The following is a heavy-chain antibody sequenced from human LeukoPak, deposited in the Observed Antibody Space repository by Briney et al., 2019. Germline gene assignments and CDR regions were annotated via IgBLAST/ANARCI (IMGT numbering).Heavy chain of an antibody. CDR1: GFTFSTYA. D-gene: IGHD2-21*02. CDR3: ARGGHDFNPFYW. V-gene: IGHV3-23*01. CDR2: IKGGGGDP. J-gene: IGHJ4*02. Sequence: GGSLRLSCAASGFTFSTYAMGWVRQAPGKGLEWVSSIKGGGGDPFYADSVKGRFTISRDNSKNTLFLPLNSLRAEDSAVYYCARGGHDFNPFYWWGQGTLVTVSS.